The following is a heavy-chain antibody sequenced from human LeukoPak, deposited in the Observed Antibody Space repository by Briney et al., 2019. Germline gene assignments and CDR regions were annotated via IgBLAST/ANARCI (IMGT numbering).Heavy chain of an antibody. CDR1: GFTFSNTW. Sequence: GGSLRLSCAASGFTFSNTWMSWVRQAPGKGLEWVGRIKTKNDGETTNCAAPVKARFTISRDDSKNTLYLLMNSLRIEDTAVYYCATNPLYWGQGTLVTVSS. J-gene: IGHJ4*02. CDR3: ATNPLY. V-gene: IGHV3-15*01. CDR2: IKTKNDGETT.